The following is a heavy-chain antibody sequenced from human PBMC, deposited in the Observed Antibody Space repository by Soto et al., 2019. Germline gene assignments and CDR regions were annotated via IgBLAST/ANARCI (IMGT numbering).Heavy chain of an antibody. CDR2: INPNSGNT. CDR1: GDRFNSYG. J-gene: IGHJ6*02. CDR3: ARGPVTPFAVACLCYYYYHVMVV. D-gene: IGHD3-3*01. Sequence: ASVKVSCKGCGDRFNSYGINWVRQDNGQGLEWIGWINPNSGNTGYAQKFQGRVTMARNTPITTAYMESNSLRYEGRVWYYCARGPVTPFAVACLCYYYYHVMVVWGQ. V-gene: IGHV1-8*01.